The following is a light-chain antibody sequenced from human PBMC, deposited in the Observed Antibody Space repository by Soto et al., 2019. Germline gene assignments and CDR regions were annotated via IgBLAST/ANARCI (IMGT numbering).Light chain of an antibody. V-gene: IGLV2-14*01. Sequence: QSALTQPASVSGSPGQSITISCTGNSSDVGGYNYVSWYQQHPGKAPKLMIYDVSNRPSGVPNRFSGAKSGNTASLTISGLQAEDEADYYCSSYTSSSTVVFGGGTKLTVL. CDR3: SSYTSSSTVV. CDR1: SSDVGGYNY. CDR2: DVS. J-gene: IGLJ2*01.